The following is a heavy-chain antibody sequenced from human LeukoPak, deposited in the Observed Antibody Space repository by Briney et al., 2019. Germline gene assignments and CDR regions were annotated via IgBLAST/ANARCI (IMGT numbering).Heavy chain of an antibody. V-gene: IGHV3-23*01. D-gene: IGHD3-10*01. J-gene: IGHJ4*02. CDR2: ISGSGGST. CDR1: GFTVSSNY. CDR3: AKSTPGFRYFDY. Sequence: GGSLRLSCAASGFTVSSNYMSWVRQAPGKGLEWVSAISGSGGSTYYADSVKGRFTISRDNSKNTLYLQMNSLRAEDTAVYYCAKSTPGFRYFDYWGQGTLVTVSS.